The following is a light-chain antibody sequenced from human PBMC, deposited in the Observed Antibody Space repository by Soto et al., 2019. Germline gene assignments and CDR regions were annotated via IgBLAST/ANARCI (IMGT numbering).Light chain of an antibody. Sequence: DIQMTQSPSSLSASVGDRVTITCRASQAISNHLAWYQQKTGKAPKVLIYSASTLQSGVPSRFSGSGSGTEFTLTISSLQPEDVATYYCQRHNSAPPVTFGPGTKVDIK. CDR3: QRHNSAPPVT. V-gene: IGKV1-27*01. CDR1: QAISNH. J-gene: IGKJ3*01. CDR2: SAS.